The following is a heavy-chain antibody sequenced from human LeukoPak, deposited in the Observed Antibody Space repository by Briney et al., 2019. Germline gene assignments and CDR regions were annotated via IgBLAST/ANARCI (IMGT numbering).Heavy chain of an antibody. D-gene: IGHD1-1*01. CDR1: GYTFTSYN. J-gene: IGHJ2*01. V-gene: IGHV1-46*01. Sequence: GASVKVSCKASGYTFTSYNMHWVRQAPGEGLEWVGIINPSGGSTSYAQKFQGRVTMTRDTSTSTVYMELSSLRSEDTAVYYCARPLSEMTTSLDFDVWGRGSLVTVSS. CDR3: ARPLSEMTTSLDFDV. CDR2: INPSGGST.